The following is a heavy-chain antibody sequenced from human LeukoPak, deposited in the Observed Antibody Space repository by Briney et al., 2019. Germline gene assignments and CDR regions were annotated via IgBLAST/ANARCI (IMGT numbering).Heavy chain of an antibody. V-gene: IGHV3-23*01. CDR2: ITGSGGST. CDR3: AKRSGGPSPFDY. CDR1: GFTFSSYA. J-gene: IGHJ4*02. Sequence: GGSLRLSCAASGFTFSSYAMTWVRQAPGKGLEWVSGITGSGGSTYYADSVKGRFTISRDNSKNTLYLQMNSLRADDTAVYYCAKRSGGPSPFDYWGQGALVTVSS. D-gene: IGHD3-3*01.